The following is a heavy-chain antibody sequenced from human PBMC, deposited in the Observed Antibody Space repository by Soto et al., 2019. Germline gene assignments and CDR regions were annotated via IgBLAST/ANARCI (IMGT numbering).Heavy chain of an antibody. J-gene: IGHJ5*02. CDR3: ARGDGFWSGYHDINWFDP. CDR1: GGSISSYY. Sequence: SETLSLTCTVSGGSISSYYWSWIRQPPGKGLEWIGYIYYSGSTNYNPSLKSRVTISVDTSKNQFSLKLSSVTAADTAVYYCARGDGFWSGYHDINWFDPWGQGTPVTVSS. D-gene: IGHD3-3*01. V-gene: IGHV4-59*01. CDR2: IYYSGST.